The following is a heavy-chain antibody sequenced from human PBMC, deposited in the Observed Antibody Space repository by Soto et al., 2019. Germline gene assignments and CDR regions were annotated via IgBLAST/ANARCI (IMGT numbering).Heavy chain of an antibody. Sequence: GESLKISCKGSGYSFTSYWIGWVRQMPGKGLEWMGIIYPGDSDTRYSPSFQGQVTISADKSISTAYLQWSRLKASDTAMYYCARFIYGSYDDEFWLDPCGQGTLVTVYS. D-gene: IGHD1-26*01. CDR1: GYSFTSYW. J-gene: IGHJ5*02. CDR2: IYPGDSDT. CDR3: ARFIYGSYDDEFWLDP. V-gene: IGHV5-51*01.